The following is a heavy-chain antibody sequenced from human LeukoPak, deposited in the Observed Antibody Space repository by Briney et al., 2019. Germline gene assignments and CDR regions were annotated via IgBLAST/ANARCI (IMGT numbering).Heavy chain of an antibody. D-gene: IGHD2-15*01. Sequence: GGSLRLSCAASGFTFSSYWMSWVRQAPGKGLEWVANIKQDGSEKYYVDSVKGRFTISRDNAKNSLYLQMNSLRAEDTAVYYCAREGSLSGVLIRAFDIWGQGTMVTVSS. V-gene: IGHV3-7*01. CDR1: GFTFSSYW. CDR3: AREGSLSGVLIRAFDI. J-gene: IGHJ3*02. CDR2: IKQDGSEK.